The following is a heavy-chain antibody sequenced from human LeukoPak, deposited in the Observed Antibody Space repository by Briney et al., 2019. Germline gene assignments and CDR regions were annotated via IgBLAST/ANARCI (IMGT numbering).Heavy chain of an antibody. Sequence: RPSETLSLTCSVSGGSMYSSTYYWGWIRQPPGKGLEWIGTIYYSGSTYYNPSLKSRVTIAVDTSKNQFSLKLNSGTAADTAVYYCVGAPFTSSVWMAHFDNWGQGTLVTVSS. V-gene: IGHV4-39*01. CDR3: VGAPFTSSVWMAHFDN. J-gene: IGHJ4*02. CDR1: GGSMYSSTYY. CDR2: IYYSGST. D-gene: IGHD3-16*01.